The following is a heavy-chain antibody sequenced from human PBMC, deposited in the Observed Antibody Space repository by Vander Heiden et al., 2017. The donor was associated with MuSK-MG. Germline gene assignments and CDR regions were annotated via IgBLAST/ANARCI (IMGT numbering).Heavy chain of an antibody. CDR1: GFTFRPYS. D-gene: IGHD3-22*01. J-gene: IGHJ3*02. V-gene: IGHV3-48*01. Sequence: EVQMVESGGGLVQPGGSLRLSCEVSGFTFRPYSMMWVRQAPGKGLEWVAYISAGSTIIHYADSVKGRFTISRDDAKNSVYLQMNSLRAEDTAVYYCLRRGYHDTSGNYHVALDMWGQGTMGTVSS. CDR3: LRRGYHDTSGNYHVALDM. CDR2: ISAGSTII.